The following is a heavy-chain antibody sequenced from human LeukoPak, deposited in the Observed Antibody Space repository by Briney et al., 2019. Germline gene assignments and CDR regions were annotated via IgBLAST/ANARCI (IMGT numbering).Heavy chain of an antibody. D-gene: IGHD2-21*02. CDR1: GFTVSSNY. Sequence: PGGSLRLSCAASGFTVSSNYMSWVRQAPGKGLEWVSVIYSDGSTYYEDSVKGRFTISRDNPKNTLYLQMRAEDTAVYYCASDYGVADCYSGPFDYWGQGTLVTVSS. V-gene: IGHV3-66*02. CDR3: ASDYGVADCYSGPFDY. CDR2: IYSDGST. J-gene: IGHJ4*02.